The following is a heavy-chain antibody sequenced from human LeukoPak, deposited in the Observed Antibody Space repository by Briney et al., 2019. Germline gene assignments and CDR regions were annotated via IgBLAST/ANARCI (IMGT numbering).Heavy chain of an antibody. V-gene: IGHV1-8*03. CDR3: ARRAVGNSYYHSMDV. J-gene: IGHJ6*03. Sequence: ASVKVSFKASGYTFISYDINCVRQVTGQGLEWMGRMKPNSGNTGYAQKFQGRVTITRNTSISTAFMELSSLRSEDTAVYYCARRAVGNSYYHSMDVWGKGTTVTVSS. CDR2: MKPNSGNT. CDR1: GYTFISYD. D-gene: IGHD6-19*01.